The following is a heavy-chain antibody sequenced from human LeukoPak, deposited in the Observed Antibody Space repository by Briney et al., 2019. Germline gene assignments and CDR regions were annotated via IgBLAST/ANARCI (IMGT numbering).Heavy chain of an antibody. Sequence: ASVKVSCKASGYTFTSYGISWVRQAPGQVLEWMGWLSTYNGDTAYAQKLQGRVTMTADTSTTTAYMELRSLRSDDTAVYYCARRYCSGGNCYANYFDYWGQGTLVTVSS. J-gene: IGHJ4*02. V-gene: IGHV1-18*01. CDR3: ARRYCSGGNCYANYFDY. CDR1: GYTFTSYG. D-gene: IGHD2-15*01. CDR2: LSTYNGDT.